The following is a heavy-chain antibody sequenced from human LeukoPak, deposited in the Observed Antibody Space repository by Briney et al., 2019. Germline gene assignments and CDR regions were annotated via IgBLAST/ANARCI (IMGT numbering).Heavy chain of an antibody. CDR1: ADSISSSKW. Sequence: ASGTLSLTCAVSADSISSSKWWSWVRQAPGKGLEWVANIKQDGSEKYYVDSVKGRFTISRDNAENSLYLQMNSLRVEDTAVYYCARLRVRPSQMTTVSTFDNWGQGTLVTVSS. V-gene: IGHV3-7*01. CDR3: ARLRVRPSQMTTVSTFDN. CDR2: IKQDGSEK. J-gene: IGHJ4*02. D-gene: IGHD4-17*01.